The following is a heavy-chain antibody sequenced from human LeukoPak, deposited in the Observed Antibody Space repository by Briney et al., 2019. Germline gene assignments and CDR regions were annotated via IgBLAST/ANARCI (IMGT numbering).Heavy chain of an antibody. D-gene: IGHD1/OR15-1a*01. CDR1: GASINSDTYY. CDR3: ARYQTGTMFAV. Sequence: SETLSLTCTVSGASINSDTYYWGWIRQPPGKGLEWIGTHSHSGSAYYNPSLGSRITMSLNTSENQLSLKLYSVTAADTAIYYCARYQTGTMFAVWGQGTLVTISS. J-gene: IGHJ4*02. V-gene: IGHV4-39*07. CDR2: HSHSGSA.